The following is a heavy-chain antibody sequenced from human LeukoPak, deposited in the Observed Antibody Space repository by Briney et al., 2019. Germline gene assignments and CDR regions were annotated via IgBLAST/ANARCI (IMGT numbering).Heavy chain of an antibody. CDR2: ISYDGSNK. V-gene: IGHV3-30*18. Sequence: PGGSLRLSCAASGFTFSSYGMHWVRQAPGKGLEWVAVISYDGSNKYYGDSVKGRFTISRDNSKNTLYLQMNSLRAEDTAVYYCAKDRGGSGWPRFNYYYGMDVWGKGTTVTVSS. J-gene: IGHJ6*04. CDR3: AKDRGGSGWPRFNYYYGMDV. D-gene: IGHD6-19*01. CDR1: GFTFSSYG.